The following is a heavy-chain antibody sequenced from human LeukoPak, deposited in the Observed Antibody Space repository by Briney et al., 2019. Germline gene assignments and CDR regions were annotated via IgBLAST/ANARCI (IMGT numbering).Heavy chain of an antibody. CDR2: VYFSGST. J-gene: IGHJ4*02. V-gene: IGHV4-39*07. Sequence: PSETLSLTCTVSGGSISSSSYYWGWVRQPPGKGLEWIGSVYFSGSTYYNPSLKSRVTISVDTSKNQFSLNLSSVTAADTAVYYCARGYNYYDNSGYYDYWGQGTLVTVSS. CDR3: ARGYNYYDNSGYYDY. D-gene: IGHD3-22*01. CDR1: GGSISSSSYY.